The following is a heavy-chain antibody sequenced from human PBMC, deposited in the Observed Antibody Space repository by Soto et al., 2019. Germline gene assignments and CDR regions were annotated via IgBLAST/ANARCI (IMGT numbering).Heavy chain of an antibody. J-gene: IGHJ4*02. V-gene: IGHV3-30-3*01. CDR2: ISYDGTNK. D-gene: IGHD5-18*01. CDR1: EFTFSNYA. Sequence: QVQLVESGGGVVQPGRSLKLSCAASEFTFSNYAMHCVRQAPGRGLEWVAVISYDGTNKYYADSVKGRFPISRDNSKNTLDLQMNTLRTEDTAVYYCARASQTIQLGTYFDYWGQGTLVTVSS. CDR3: ARASQTIQLGTYFDY.